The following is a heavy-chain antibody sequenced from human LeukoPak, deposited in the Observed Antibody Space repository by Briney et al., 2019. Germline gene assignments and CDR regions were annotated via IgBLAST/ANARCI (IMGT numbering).Heavy chain of an antibody. D-gene: IGHD3-10*01. CDR3: ARTYYYGSGSYQSYNWFDP. V-gene: IGHV4-4*07. CDR2: IYTSGTI. CDR1: GGSISSYY. Sequence: SETLSLTCTVSGGSISSYYWSWIRQPAGTALEWIGRIYTSGTITYNPSLNSRVTMSVDTSKNQFSLKLSSVTAADTAVYYCARTYYYGSGSYQSYNWFDPWGQGTLVTVSS. J-gene: IGHJ5*02.